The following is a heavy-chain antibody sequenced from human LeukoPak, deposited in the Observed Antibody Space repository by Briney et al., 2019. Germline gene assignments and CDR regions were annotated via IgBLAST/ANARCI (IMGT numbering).Heavy chain of an antibody. CDR3: ARWGYGGSSSLRTDY. V-gene: IGHV4-4*02. Sequence: PSETLSLTCAVSGGSISSSKWWSWVRPPPGKGLEWIGEIQHSGTTNYNPSLKSRVTISVDKSKNQFSLKLSSVTAADTAVYYCARWGYGGSSSLRTDYWGQGTLVTVSS. CDR2: IQHSGTT. D-gene: IGHD6-6*01. J-gene: IGHJ4*02. CDR1: GGSISSSKW.